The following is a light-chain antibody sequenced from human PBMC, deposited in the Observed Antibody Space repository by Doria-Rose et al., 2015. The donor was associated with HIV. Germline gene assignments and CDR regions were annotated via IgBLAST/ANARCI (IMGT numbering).Light chain of an antibody. CDR2: GAS. V-gene: IGKV3-20*01. J-gene: IGKJ1*01. Sequence: TQSPGTLSLSPGERATLSCRASQSVSANYLAWYQQRPGQSPRLLVSGASSRATDIPDRFSGSGSGTDFALTISRLEPEDFAVYYCHQYASSRTFGQGTKVEIK. CDR1: QSVSANY. CDR3: HQYASSRT.